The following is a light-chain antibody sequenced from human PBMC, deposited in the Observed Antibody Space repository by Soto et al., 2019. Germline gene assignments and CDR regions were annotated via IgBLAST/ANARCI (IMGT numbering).Light chain of an antibody. CDR1: QSISSW. CDR2: DAS. Sequence: IESRQCRSTLSASVEDRVTITCRASQSISSWLAWYQQKPGKAPKLLIYDASSLESGVPSRFSGSGSGTEFTLTISSLQPDDFATYYCQQYNSFRFGQGTRLEI. J-gene: IGKJ5*01. V-gene: IGKV1-5*01. CDR3: QQYNSFR.